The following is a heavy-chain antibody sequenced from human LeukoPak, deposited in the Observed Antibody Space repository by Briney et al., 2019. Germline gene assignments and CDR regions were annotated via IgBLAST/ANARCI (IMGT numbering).Heavy chain of an antibody. D-gene: IGHD3-10*01. Sequence: GGSLRLSCAASGFSFSNYAMNWVRQAPGKGLEWVSSISSSSSYIYYADSVKGRFTISRDNAKNSLYLQMNSLRAEDTAVYYCARVSNVLLWFGEFDYWGQGTLVTVSS. J-gene: IGHJ4*02. CDR3: ARVSNVLLWFGEFDY. CDR1: GFSFSNYA. V-gene: IGHV3-21*01. CDR2: ISSSSSYI.